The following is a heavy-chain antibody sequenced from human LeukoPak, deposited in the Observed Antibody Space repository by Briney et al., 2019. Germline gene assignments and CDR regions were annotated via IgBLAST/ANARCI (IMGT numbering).Heavy chain of an antibody. CDR3: ARVAAIWFGELFHYYFDY. J-gene: IGHJ4*02. CDR1: GFTFSTYW. D-gene: IGHD3-10*01. CDR2: ISIDTITT. Sequence: QPGGSLRLSCAASGFTFSTYWMHWVRQAPGKGLVWVSRISIDTITTTYADSVKGRFTISRDNAKDTLYLQMSSLRAEDTAVYYCARVAAIWFGELFHYYFDYWGQGTLVTVSS. V-gene: IGHV3-74*01.